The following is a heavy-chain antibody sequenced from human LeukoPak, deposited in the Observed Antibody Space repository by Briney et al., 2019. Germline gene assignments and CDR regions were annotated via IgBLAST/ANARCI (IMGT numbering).Heavy chain of an antibody. J-gene: IGHJ3*02. D-gene: IGHD2-21*02. CDR3: ARENIVVVTAIRDAFDI. CDR2: ISSVSSTI. Sequence: GXSLRLSCAASGFTFSSYSMNWVRQAPGKGLEWVSYISSVSSTIYYADSVKGRFTISRDNAKNSLCLQMNSLRDEDTAVYYCARENIVVVTAIRDAFDIWGQGTMVTVSS. CDR1: GFTFSSYS. V-gene: IGHV3-48*02.